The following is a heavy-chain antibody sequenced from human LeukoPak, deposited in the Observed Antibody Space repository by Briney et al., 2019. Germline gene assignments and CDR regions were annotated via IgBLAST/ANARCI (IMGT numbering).Heavy chain of an antibody. J-gene: IGHJ4*02. CDR3: ARPLGYSGYDFNY. V-gene: IGHV3-7*04. CDR1: GFXFRSYW. Sequence: PGGSLRLSCAASGFXFRSYWMSWVRQAPGKGLEWVADIKQDGSEKYYVDSVKGRFTISRDNAKNSLYLQMNSLRAEDTAVYYCARPLGYSGYDFNYWGQGTLVTVSS. CDR2: IKQDGSEK. D-gene: IGHD5-12*01.